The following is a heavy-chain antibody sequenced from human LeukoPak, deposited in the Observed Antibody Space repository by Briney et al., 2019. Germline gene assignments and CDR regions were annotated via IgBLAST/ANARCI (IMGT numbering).Heavy chain of an antibody. CDR1: GGSISSGGYY. Sequence: SETLSLTCTVSGGSISSGGYYWSWIRQHPGKGLEWIGYIYYSGSTYYSPSLKSRVTISVDTSMNQFSLKLSSVTAADTAVYYWARETHILVVTAIQSRAFDIWGQGTMVTVSS. D-gene: IGHD2-21*02. V-gene: IGHV4-31*03. J-gene: IGHJ3*02. CDR2: IYYSGST. CDR3: ARETHILVVTAIQSRAFDI.